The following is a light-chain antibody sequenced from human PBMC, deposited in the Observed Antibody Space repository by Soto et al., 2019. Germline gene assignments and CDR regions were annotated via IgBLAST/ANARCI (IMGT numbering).Light chain of an antibody. CDR1: QRVTSNS. CDR2: GAS. CDR3: HQYGGPPRT. Sequence: EIVLTRSPGTLSLSLWERATLSCRASQRVTSNSLSWYQQKPGQAPRRLTYGASTRVTGIPDRFSGSGSGTEVTFTISRREPDDFAADYCHQYGGPPRTFGQGTKVDIK. V-gene: IGKV3-20*01. J-gene: IGKJ1*01.